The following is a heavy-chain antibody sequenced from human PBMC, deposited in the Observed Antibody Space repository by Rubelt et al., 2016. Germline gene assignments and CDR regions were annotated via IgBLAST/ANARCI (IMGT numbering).Heavy chain of an antibody. Sequence: QVQLQESGPGLVKPSETLSLTCTVSGYSISSGYYWGWIRQPPGKGLEWIGEINHSGSTNYNPVLKSGVIISVDTSKNQFSWKLSSVTAADTAVYYCARVWRLARRYWYFDLWGRGTLVTVSS. V-gene: IGHV4-38-2*02. CDR3: ARVWRLARRYWYFDL. CDR1: GYSISSGYY. D-gene: IGHD1-1*01. J-gene: IGHJ2*01. CDR2: INHSGST.